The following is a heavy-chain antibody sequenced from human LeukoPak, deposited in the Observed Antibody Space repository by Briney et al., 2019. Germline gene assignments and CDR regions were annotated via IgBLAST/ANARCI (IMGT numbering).Heavy chain of an antibody. CDR2: IYTSGSA. Sequence: SETLSLTCTVSGGSISSYYWSWIRQPAGKGLEWIGRIYTSGSANYNASLKSRVSMSVDTSKNQFSLKLSSVTAADTAVFYCARGNSGSYREFDYWGQGTLVTVSS. J-gene: IGHJ4*02. CDR1: GGSISSYY. D-gene: IGHD1-26*01. CDR3: ARGNSGSYREFDY. V-gene: IGHV4-4*07.